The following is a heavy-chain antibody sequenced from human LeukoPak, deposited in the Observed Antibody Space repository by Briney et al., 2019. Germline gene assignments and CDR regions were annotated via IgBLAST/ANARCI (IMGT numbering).Heavy chain of an antibody. D-gene: IGHD3-9*01. CDR2: ISYDGSNK. CDR3: AKDLTIPGQPDY. V-gene: IGHV3-30*18. Sequence: GSLRLSCAASGFTFSSYGMHWVRQAPGKGLEWVAVISYDGSNKYYADSVKGRFTISRDNSKNTLYLQMNSLRAEDTAVYYCAKDLTIPGQPDYRGQGTLVTVSP. J-gene: IGHJ4*02. CDR1: GFTFSSYG.